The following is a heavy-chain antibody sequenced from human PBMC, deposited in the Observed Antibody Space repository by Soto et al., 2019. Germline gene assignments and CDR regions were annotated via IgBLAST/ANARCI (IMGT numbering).Heavy chain of an antibody. CDR1: GFTVSSNY. CDR3: ARDSALHYYGSGSYSY. J-gene: IGHJ4*02. Sequence: GESLKISCAASGFTVSSNYMSWVRQAPGKGLEWVSVIYSGGSTYYADSVKGRFTISRDNSKNTLYLQMNSLRAEDTAVYYCARDSALHYYGSGSYSYWGQGTLVTVSS. D-gene: IGHD3-10*01. V-gene: IGHV3-66*01. CDR2: IYSGGST.